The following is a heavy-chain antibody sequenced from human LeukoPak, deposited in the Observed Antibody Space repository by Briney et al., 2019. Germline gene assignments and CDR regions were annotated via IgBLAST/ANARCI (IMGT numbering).Heavy chain of an antibody. D-gene: IGHD1-26*01. CDR3: ARPNIVGAVIIFDY. CDR1: GYTFTSYD. V-gene: IGHV1-18*01. J-gene: IGHJ4*02. CDR2: ISAYNGNT. Sequence: GASVKVSCMASGYTFTSYDINWVRQATGQGLEWMGWISAYNGNTNYAQKLQGRVTMTTDTSTSTAYMELRSLRSDDTAVYYCARPNIVGAVIIFDYWGQGTLVTVSS.